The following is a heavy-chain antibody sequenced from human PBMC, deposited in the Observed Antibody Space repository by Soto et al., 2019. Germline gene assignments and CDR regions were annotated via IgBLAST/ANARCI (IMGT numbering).Heavy chain of an antibody. CDR3: AREGPGSSSWYFDS. J-gene: IGHJ4*02. CDR1: GFTFSAYY. Sequence: PGGSLRLYCAASGFTFSAYYMSWIRQAPGKGLEWLSYISSSSSYINYADSVKGRFTISRDNAKNSLYLQMSRLRAEDTAVYYCAREGPGSSSWYFDSWGQGALVTVSS. V-gene: IGHV3-11*05. CDR2: ISSSSSYI. D-gene: IGHD6-13*01.